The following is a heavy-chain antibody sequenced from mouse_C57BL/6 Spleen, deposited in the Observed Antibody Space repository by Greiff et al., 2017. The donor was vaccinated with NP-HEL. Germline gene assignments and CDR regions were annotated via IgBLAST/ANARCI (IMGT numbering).Heavy chain of an antibody. CDR1: GFTFSSYG. D-gene: IGHD2-3*01. CDR2: ISSGGSYT. Sequence: EVMLVESGGDLVKPGGSLKLSCAASGFTFSSYGMSWVRQTPDKRLEWVATISSGGSYTYYPDSVKGRFTISRDNAKNTLYLQMSSLKSEDTAMYYCASLDGYYGYWGQGTTLTVSS. CDR3: ASLDGYYGY. J-gene: IGHJ2*01. V-gene: IGHV5-6*01.